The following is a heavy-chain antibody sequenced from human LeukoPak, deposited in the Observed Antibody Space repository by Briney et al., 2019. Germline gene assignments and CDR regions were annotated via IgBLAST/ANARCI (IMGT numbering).Heavy chain of an antibody. CDR1: GYTFTGYY. CDR2: INPNSGGT. J-gene: IGHJ5*02. Sequence: ASVKVSCKASGYTFTGYYMHWVRQAPGQGLEWMGWINPNSGGTNYAQKFQGRVTMTRDTSISTAYMELSRLRSDDTAVYCCARVLGAAADTSADPWGQGTLVTVSS. D-gene: IGHD6-25*01. CDR3: ARVLGAAADTSADP. V-gene: IGHV1-2*02.